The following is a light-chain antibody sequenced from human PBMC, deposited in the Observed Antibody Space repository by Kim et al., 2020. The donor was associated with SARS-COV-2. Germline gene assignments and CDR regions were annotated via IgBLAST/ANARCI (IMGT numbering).Light chain of an antibody. CDR3: QQRNDGFT. J-gene: IGKJ3*01. CDR1: QSVSTV. CDR2: DVS. V-gene: IGKV3-11*01. Sequence: LSLAAGDTATRSCRPSQSVSTVLAWYKPKPAQAHLLRNYDVSKRATGVPARFSGSGSGTDFTLTISSLEPEDFAVYYCQQRNDGFTFGPGTKWIS.